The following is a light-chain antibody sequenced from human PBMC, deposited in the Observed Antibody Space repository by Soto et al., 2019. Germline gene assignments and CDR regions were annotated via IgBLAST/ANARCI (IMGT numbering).Light chain of an antibody. V-gene: IGLV1-51*01. J-gene: IGLJ1*01. CDR3: GSWDSSLSAYV. CDR1: SSNIGGNS. Sequence: QSVLTQPPSVSAAPGQKVTISCSGSSSNIGGNSVSWYQQLPGTAPKLLIYDDNKRPSGIPDRFSCSKSGTSATLGITGFQTGEEADYYCGSWDSSLSAYVFGTGTKVTVL. CDR2: DDN.